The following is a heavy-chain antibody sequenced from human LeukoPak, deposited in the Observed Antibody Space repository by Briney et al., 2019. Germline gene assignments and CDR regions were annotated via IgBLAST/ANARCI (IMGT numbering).Heavy chain of an antibody. CDR2: IYYSGST. Sequence: KPSETLSLTCTVSGGSISSGDYYWSWIRQPPGKGLEWIGYIYYSGSTYYNPSLKSRVTISVDTSKNQFSLKLSSVTAADTAVYYCARVIAAAAYFDYWGQGTLVTVSS. V-gene: IGHV4-30-4*01. CDR1: GGSISSGDYY. CDR3: ARVIAAAAYFDY. J-gene: IGHJ4*02. D-gene: IGHD6-13*01.